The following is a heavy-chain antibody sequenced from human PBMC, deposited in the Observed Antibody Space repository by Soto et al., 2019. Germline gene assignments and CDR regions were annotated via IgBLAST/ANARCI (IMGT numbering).Heavy chain of an antibody. CDR2: INHSGSY. Sequence: QVQLQQWGAGLLKPSETLSLTCAVHGGSFSGFYWTWIRQPPGKGLEWIGEINHSGSYNYNPPLKSRVTMSLDTSRNQFSLSLNSVTAADTAVYSCARMAGPWYFDLWGRGTLVTVSS. J-gene: IGHJ2*01. CDR3: ARMAGPWYFDL. CDR1: GGSFSGFY. V-gene: IGHV4-34*01.